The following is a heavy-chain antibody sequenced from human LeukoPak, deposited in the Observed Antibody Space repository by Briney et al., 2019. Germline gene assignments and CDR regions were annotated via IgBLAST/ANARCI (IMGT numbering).Heavy chain of an antibody. Sequence: GGSLRLSCAASGFTVSSNYMSWVRQAPGKGLEWVAFIRYDGSNKYYADSVKGRFTISRDNSKNTLYLQMNSLRAEDTAVYYCAKVARVPAANYYYYYMDVWGKGTTVTVSS. V-gene: IGHV3-30*02. CDR3: AKVARVPAANYYYYYMDV. CDR2: IRYDGSNK. D-gene: IGHD2-2*01. CDR1: GFTVSSNY. J-gene: IGHJ6*03.